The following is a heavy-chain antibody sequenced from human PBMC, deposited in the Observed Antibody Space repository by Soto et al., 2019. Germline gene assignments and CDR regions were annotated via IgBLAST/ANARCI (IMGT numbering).Heavy chain of an antibody. Sequence: PGGSLRLSCAASGFTFSTYAMGWVRQAPGKGLEWVSVFSATGFSTYNADSVKGRFTISRDNSKDTLYLEMSTLRAEDTAVYYCARAPRTYDFPYYFDYWGQGTLVTVS. J-gene: IGHJ4*02. V-gene: IGHV3-23*01. CDR1: GFTFSTYA. CDR2: FSATGFST. D-gene: IGHD3-16*01. CDR3: ARAPRTYDFPYYFDY.